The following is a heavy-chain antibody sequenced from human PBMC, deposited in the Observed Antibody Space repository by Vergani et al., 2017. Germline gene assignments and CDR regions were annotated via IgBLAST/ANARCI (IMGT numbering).Heavy chain of an antibody. D-gene: IGHD5-24*01. CDR2: ISYDGSNK. V-gene: IGHV3-30-3*01. CDR3: ARPRRGRDGYNRAEKXFDY. J-gene: IGHJ4*02. Sequence: QVQLVESGGGVVQPGRSLRLSCAASGFTFSSYAMHWVRQAPGKGLERVAVISYDGSNKYYADSVKGRFTISRDNSKNTLYLQMNSLRAEDTAVYYCARPRRGRDGYNRAEKXFDYWGQGTLVTVSS. CDR1: GFTFSSYA.